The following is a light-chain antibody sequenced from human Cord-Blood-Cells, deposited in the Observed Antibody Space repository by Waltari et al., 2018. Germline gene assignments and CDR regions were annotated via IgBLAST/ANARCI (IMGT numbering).Light chain of an antibody. CDR3: QQRSNWPLT. CDR1: QSVSSY. CDR2: DAS. V-gene: IGKV3-11*01. J-gene: IGKJ4*01. Sequence: EIVLTQSPATLSLSPGERAPLSCMARQSVSSYLAWYQQKPGQAPRLLIYDASNRATGIPARFSGSGSGTDFTLTISSLEPEDFAVYYCQQRSNWPLTFGGGTKVEIK.